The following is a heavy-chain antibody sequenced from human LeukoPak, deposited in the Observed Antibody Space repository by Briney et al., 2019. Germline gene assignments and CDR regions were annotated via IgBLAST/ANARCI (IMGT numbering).Heavy chain of an antibody. V-gene: IGHV1-69*04. D-gene: IGHD3-22*01. CDR1: GGTFSSCA. CDR3: ARDGQSRTMIVVVHGMDV. Sequence: ASVKVSCKASGGTFSSCAISWVRQAPGQGLEWMGRIIPIFGIANYAQKFQGRVTITADKSTSTAYMELSSLRSEDTAVYYCARDGQSRTMIVVVHGMDVWGQGTTVTVSS. J-gene: IGHJ6*02. CDR2: IIPIFGIA.